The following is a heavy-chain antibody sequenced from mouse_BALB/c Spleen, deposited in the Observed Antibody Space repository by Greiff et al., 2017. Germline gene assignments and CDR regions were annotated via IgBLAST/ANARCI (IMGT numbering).Heavy chain of an antibody. CDR2: ILPGSGST. CDR3: ARGVYYDYDGFAY. Sequence: QVQLQQSGAELMKPGASVKISCKATGYTFSSYWIEWVKRRPGHGLEWIGEILPGSGSTNYNEKFKGKATFTADTSSNTAYMQLSSLTSEDSAVYYCARGVYYDYDGFAYWGQGTLVTVSA. D-gene: IGHD2-4*01. J-gene: IGHJ3*01. CDR1: GYTFSSYW. V-gene: IGHV1-9*01.